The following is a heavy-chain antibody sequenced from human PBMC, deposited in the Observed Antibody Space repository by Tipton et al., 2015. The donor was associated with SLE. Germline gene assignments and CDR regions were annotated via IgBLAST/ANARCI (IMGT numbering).Heavy chain of an antibody. CDR1: GDSISGHY. J-gene: IGHJ4*02. Sequence: TLSLTCTVSGDSISGHYWQWIRQPPGKGLEWIGYIYYSGSTNYNPSLKSRVTISVDTSKNQFSLKLSSVTAADTAVYYCARGGYSYPFDYWGQGTLVTVSS. CDR2: IYYSGST. D-gene: IGHD5-18*01. CDR3: ARGGYSYPFDY. V-gene: IGHV4-59*11.